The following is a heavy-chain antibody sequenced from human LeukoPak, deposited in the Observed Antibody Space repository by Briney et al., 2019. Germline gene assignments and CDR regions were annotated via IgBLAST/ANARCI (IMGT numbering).Heavy chain of an antibody. V-gene: IGHV4-39*07. CDR2: IFYSGST. CDR1: GGSISRSAHY. D-gene: IGHD1-26*01. Sequence: PSETLSLTCTVSGGSISRSAHYWGWIRQPPGKGLEWIGDIFYSGSTSYNPSLKSRVTMSLDASKNQFSLELNSVTPADTAVYYCARGGNYWPQWWFDPWGRGTLVSVSS. CDR3: ARGGNYWPQWWFDP. J-gene: IGHJ5*02.